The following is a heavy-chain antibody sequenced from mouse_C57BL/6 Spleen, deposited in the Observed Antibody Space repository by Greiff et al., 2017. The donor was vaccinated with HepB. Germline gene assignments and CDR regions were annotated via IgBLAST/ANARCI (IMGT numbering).Heavy chain of an antibody. CDR1: GYTFTSYW. D-gene: IGHD1-1*01. J-gene: IGHJ2*01. V-gene: IGHV1-50*01. CDR2: IDPSDSYT. CDR3: ASGGGSSH. Sequence: QVQLKQPGAELVKPGASVKLSCKASGYTFTSYWMQWVKQRPGQGLEWIGEIDPSDSYTNYNQKFKGKATLTVDTSSSTAYMQLSSLTSEDSAVYYCASGGGSSHWGQGTTLTVSS.